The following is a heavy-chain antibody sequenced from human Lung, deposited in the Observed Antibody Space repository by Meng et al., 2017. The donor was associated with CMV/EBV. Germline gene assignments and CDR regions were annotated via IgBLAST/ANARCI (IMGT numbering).Heavy chain of an antibody. CDR3: ARGGVLLVYVIGDY. V-gene: IGHV3-30-3*01. J-gene: IGHJ4*02. CDR1: RFMFSSYA. Sequence: GESXKISCAASRFMFSSYAMHWVRQAPGKGLEWVAVISDDGNYKYYTDSVKGRFTISRDNSKNTLYLQMNSLRAEDTAVYYCARGGVLLVYVIGDYWGQGTLVTVSS. D-gene: IGHD2-8*01. CDR2: ISDDGNYK.